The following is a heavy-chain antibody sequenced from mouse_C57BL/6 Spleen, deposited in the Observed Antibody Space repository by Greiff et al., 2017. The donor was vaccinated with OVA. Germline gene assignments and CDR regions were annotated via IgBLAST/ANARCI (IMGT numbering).Heavy chain of an antibody. V-gene: IGHV1-81*01. CDR2: IYPRSGNT. CDR1: GYTFTSYG. J-gene: IGHJ1*03. D-gene: IGHD4-1*01. CDR3: ARKSPELGQGYFDV. Sequence: QVQLQQSGAELARPGASVKLSCKASGYTFTSYGISWVKQRTGQGLEWIGEIYPRSGNTYYNEKFKGKATLTADKSSSTAYVELRSLTSEDSAVYFCARKSPELGQGYFDVWGTGTTVTVSS.